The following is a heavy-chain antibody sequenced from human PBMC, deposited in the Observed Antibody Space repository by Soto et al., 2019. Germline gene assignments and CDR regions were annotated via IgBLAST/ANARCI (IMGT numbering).Heavy chain of an antibody. CDR2: IVVGSGHT. CDR3: AAPDFGDYWYFDL. D-gene: IGHD4-17*01. CDR1: GFTFSSSI. J-gene: IGHJ2*01. V-gene: IGHV1-58*01. Sequence: SVKVSCKASGFTFSSSIVQWVRQARGQRLEWIGWIVVGSGHTNYEQKFQERVTITRDMSTSTAYMELSSLRSEDTAVYYCAAPDFGDYWYFDLWGRGTLVTVSS.